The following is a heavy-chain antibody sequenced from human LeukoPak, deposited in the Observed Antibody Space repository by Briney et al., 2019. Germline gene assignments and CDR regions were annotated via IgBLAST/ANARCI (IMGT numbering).Heavy chain of an antibody. D-gene: IGHD3-22*01. CDR1: GFTFSSYW. J-gene: IGHJ6*03. V-gene: IGHV3-74*01. Sequence: PGGSLRLSCAASGFTFSSYWMQWVRQAPGKGLVWVSRMNSDGSSTNYADSVKGRFTISRDNAKNTLYLQMNSLRGEDTADYHCEREGAYYDSSGYYYVYYDMDVEGKATTVTVSS. CDR3: EREGAYYDSSGYYYVYYDMDV. CDR2: MNSDGSST.